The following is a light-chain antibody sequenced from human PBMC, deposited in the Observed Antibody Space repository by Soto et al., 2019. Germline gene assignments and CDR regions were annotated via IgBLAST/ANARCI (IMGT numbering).Light chain of an antibody. Sequence: QSVLTQPASVSGSPGQSITIPCTGTNNYIGGYNYVSWYQQFPGKAPKLIIYYVTNRPSGVSLRFSCSLSLNTSSPTISGLQAEDEAGYHCSSYSSTSTRRLFGAGTKVTVL. CDR2: YVT. J-gene: IGLJ1*01. CDR3: SSYSSTSTRRL. CDR1: NNYIGGYNY. V-gene: IGLV2-14*03.